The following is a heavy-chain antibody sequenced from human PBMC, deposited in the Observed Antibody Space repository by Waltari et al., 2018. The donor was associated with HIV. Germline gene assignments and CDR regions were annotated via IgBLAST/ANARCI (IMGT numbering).Heavy chain of an antibody. V-gene: IGHV3-53*01. CDR1: GFRVSDNY. J-gene: IGHJ6*02. D-gene: IGHD3-10*01. Sequence: EVQLVESGGGLVQPGGSLRLSCAASGFRVSDNYMSLVRLAPGKGLQWVSVLYNEGRTQYIDSVKGRLTIFRDNSKNALYLQMNSLRVDDTAVYYCARMKRSYGSGQARYFYFGMDVWGQGTTVIVSS. CDR3: ARMKRSYGSGQARYFYFGMDV. CDR2: LYNEGRT.